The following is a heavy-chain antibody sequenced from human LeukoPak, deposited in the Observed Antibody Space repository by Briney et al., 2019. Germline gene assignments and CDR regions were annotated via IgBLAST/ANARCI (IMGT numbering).Heavy chain of an antibody. CDR1: GGTFSSYA. CDR3: ARTYCSSTSCLDYAIDY. V-gene: IGHV1-69*05. Sequence: SVKVSCKASGGTFSSYAISWVRQAPGQGLEWMGRIIPIFGTANYAQKFQGRVTITTDEFTSTAYMELSSLRSEDTAVYYCARTYCSSTSCLDYAIDYWGQGTLVTVSS. J-gene: IGHJ4*02. D-gene: IGHD2-2*01. CDR2: IIPIFGTA.